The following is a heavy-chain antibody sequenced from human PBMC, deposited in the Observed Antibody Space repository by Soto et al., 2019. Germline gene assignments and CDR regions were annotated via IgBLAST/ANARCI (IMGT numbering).Heavy chain of an antibody. V-gene: IGHV4-30-4*01. Sequence: QLQLQESGPGLVKPSQTLSLTCTVSGGSISSGHYYWSWIRQPPGKGLEWIGFIYYSGSTYYNPSLNSRVTISVDTSKNQLSIKLSPVTSADAAVYYCERGGHYLSGKFHYWGQGTLVTVYS. J-gene: IGHJ4*02. CDR1: GGSISSGHYY. CDR3: ERGGHYLSGKFHY. D-gene: IGHD2-15*01. CDR2: IYYSGST.